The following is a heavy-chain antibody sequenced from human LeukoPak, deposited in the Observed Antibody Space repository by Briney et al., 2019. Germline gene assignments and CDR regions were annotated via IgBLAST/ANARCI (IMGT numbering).Heavy chain of an antibody. D-gene: IGHD1-26*01. CDR3: ARAIHSGSYSWWPNTDPEYYFDY. J-gene: IGHJ4*02. CDR2: ISSSSSYI. CDR1: GFTFSSYS. V-gene: IGHV3-21*04. Sequence: RTGGSLRLSCAASGFTFSSYSMNWVRQAPGKGLEWVSSISSSSSYIYYADSVKGRFTISRDNAKNSLYLQMNSLRAEDTAVYYCARAIHSGSYSWWPNTDPEYYFDYWGQGTLVTVSS.